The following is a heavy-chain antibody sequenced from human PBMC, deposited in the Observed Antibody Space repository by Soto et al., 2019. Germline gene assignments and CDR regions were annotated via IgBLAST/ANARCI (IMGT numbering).Heavy chain of an antibody. D-gene: IGHD1-26*01. CDR3: ARNAHSEKSGSYFNNWFDP. CDR2: IIPIFGTA. V-gene: IGHV1-69*13. J-gene: IGHJ5*02. CDR1: GGTFSSYA. Sequence: ASVKVSCKASGGTFSSYAISWVRQAPGQGLEWMGGIIPIFGTANYAQKFQGRVTITADESTSTAYMELSSLRSEDTAVYYCARNAHSEKSGSYFNNWFDPWGQGTLVTVSS.